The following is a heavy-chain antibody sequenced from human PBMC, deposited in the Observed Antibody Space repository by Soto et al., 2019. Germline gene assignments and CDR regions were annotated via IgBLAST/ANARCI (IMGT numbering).Heavy chain of an antibody. CDR3: AKDLGTGTTSRSGEFDY. J-gene: IGHJ4*02. Sequence: GGSLRLSCAASGFTFSSYAMSWVRQAPGKGLEWVSAISGSGGSTYYADSVKGRFTISRDNSKNTLYLQMNSLRAEDTAVYYCAKDLGTGTTSRSGEFDYWGQGTLVTVSS. CDR1: GFTFSSYA. CDR2: ISGSGGST. D-gene: IGHD1-1*01. V-gene: IGHV3-23*01.